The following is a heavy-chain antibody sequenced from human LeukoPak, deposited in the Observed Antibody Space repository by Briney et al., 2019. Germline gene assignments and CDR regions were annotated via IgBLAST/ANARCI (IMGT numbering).Heavy chain of an antibody. Sequence: GGSLRLSCAASGFTFRSFDINWVRQAPGKGLEWVSSISSISSYIYYADSVKGRFTISRDNAKNSLYLQMNSLRAEDTAVYYCARCYGDYRYYYYGMDVWGQGTTVTVSS. CDR2: ISSISSYI. CDR1: GFTFRSFD. D-gene: IGHD4-17*01. CDR3: ARCYGDYRYYYYGMDV. V-gene: IGHV3-21*01. J-gene: IGHJ6*02.